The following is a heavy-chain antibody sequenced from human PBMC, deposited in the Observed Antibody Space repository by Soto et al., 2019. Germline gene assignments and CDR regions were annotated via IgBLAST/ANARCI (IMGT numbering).Heavy chain of an antibody. CDR3: ARDRGDAYNHFDY. D-gene: IGHD3-10*01. V-gene: IGHV1-3*01. CDR1: GYTFTNYA. J-gene: IGHJ4*02. CDR2: INAGNGNT. Sequence: GASVKVSCKASGYTFTNYAMNWVRQAPGQRLEWMGWINAGNGNTKYSQKFQGRVTITRDTSASTAYMDLSSLRSEDTAVYYCARDRGDAYNHFDYWGQGTLVTVSS.